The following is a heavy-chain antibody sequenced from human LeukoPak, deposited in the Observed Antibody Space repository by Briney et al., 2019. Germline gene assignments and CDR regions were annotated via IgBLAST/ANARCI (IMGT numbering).Heavy chain of an antibody. V-gene: IGHV3-30*18. CDR3: AKWGYCSSTSCRAPYYYYGMDV. CDR2: ISYDGSNK. J-gene: IGHJ6*02. CDR1: GFTFSSYG. D-gene: IGHD2-2*01. Sequence: GRSLRLSCAASGFTFSSYGMHWVRQAPGKGLEWVAVISYDGSNKYYADSVKGRFTISRDNSKNTLYLQMNSLRAEDTAVYYCAKWGYCSSTSCRAPYYYYGMDVWGQGTTVTVSS.